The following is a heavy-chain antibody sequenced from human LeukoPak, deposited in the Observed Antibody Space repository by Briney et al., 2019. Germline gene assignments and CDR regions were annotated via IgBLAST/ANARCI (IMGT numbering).Heavy chain of an antibody. CDR1: GDSISSSYYF. V-gene: IGHV4-39*01. D-gene: IGHD6-19*01. J-gene: IGHJ6*03. Sequence: PSETLSLTCTVSGDSISSSYYFWGWIRQPPGKGLEWIGNIYYSGVTYYSPSLKSRVTISVDTSKNQFSLKLSSVTAADTAVYYCARRKYSSGWWGHYYYYYMDVWGKGTTVTISS. CDR3: ARRKYSSGWWGHYYYYYMDV. CDR2: IYYSGVT.